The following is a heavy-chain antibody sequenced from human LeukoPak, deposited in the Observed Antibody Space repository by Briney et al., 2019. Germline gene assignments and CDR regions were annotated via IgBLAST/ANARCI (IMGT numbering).Heavy chain of an antibody. CDR1: GYTFTSYG. V-gene: IGHV1-18*01. CDR2: ISAYNGNT. Sequence: ASVKVSCKASGYTFTSYGISWVRQAPGQGLEWVGWISAYNGNTNYAQKLQGRVTMTTDTSTSTAYMELRSLRSDDTAVYYCARAPPYGSGSYYNKPYYFDYWGQGTLVTVSS. D-gene: IGHD3-10*01. CDR3: ARAPPYGSGSYYNKPYYFDY. J-gene: IGHJ4*02.